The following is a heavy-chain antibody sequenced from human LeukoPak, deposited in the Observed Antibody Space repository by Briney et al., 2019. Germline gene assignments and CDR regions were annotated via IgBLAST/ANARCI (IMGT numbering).Heavy chain of an antibody. V-gene: IGHV6-1*01. J-gene: IGHJ1*01. CDR3: ARGPSYFQH. Sequence: SQTLSLTCAISGDTVSSNSATWNWIRQSPSRGLEWLGRTYYRSKWYKYYAVSVKGRITINPDTAKNQFSLQLNSVTPEDTAVYYCARGPSYFQHWGQGTLVTVSS. CDR2: TYYRSKWYK. CDR1: GDTVSSNSAT.